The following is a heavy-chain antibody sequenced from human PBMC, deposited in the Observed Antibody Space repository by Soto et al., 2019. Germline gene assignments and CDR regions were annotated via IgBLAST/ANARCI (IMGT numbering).Heavy chain of an antibody. CDR1: GGTFSSYA. J-gene: IGHJ4*02. V-gene: IGHV1-69*05. CDR2: IIPIFGTA. CDR3: ARVTLYNLEWLSH. D-gene: IGHD3-3*01. Sequence: GASVKVSCKASGGTFSSYAISWVRQAPGQGLEWMGGIIPIFGTANYAQKFQGRVTMTTDTSTSTAYMELRSLRSDDTAVYYCARVTLYNLEWLSHWGQGTLVTVSS.